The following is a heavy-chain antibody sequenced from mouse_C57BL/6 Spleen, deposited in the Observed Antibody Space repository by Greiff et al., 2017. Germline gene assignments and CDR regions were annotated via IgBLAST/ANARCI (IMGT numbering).Heavy chain of an antibody. D-gene: IGHD2-2*01. V-gene: IGHV1-82*01. J-gene: IGHJ2*01. CDR2: IYPGDGDT. CDR1: GYAFSSSW. CDR3: ARWLPYYFDY. Sequence: QVQLQQSGPELVKPGASVKISCKASGYAFSSSWMNWVKQRPGKGLEWIGRIYPGDGDTNYNGKFKGKATLTADTSSSTAYMQLSSLTSEDSAVYCCARWLPYYFDYWGQGTTLTVSS.